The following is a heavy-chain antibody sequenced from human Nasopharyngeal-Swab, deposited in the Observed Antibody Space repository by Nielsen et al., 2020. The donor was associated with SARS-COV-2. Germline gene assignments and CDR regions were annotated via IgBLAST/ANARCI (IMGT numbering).Heavy chain of an antibody. CDR3: ARIYGSSGWYLVSAFDI. CDR1: GGSISSSNW. J-gene: IGHJ3*02. V-gene: IGHV4-4*02. Sequence: GSLRLSCAVSGGSISSSNWWSWVRQPPGKGLEWIGEIYHSGSTNYNPSLKSRVTISVDKSKNQFSLKLSSVTAADTAVYYCARIYGSSGWYLVSAFDIWGQGTMATVSS. CDR2: IYHSGST. D-gene: IGHD6-19*01.